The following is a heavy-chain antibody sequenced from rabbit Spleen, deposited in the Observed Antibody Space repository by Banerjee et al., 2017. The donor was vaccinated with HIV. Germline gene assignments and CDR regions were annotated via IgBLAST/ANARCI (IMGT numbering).Heavy chain of an antibody. J-gene: IGHJ6*01. Sequence: QSLEESGGDLVKPGASLTLTCTASGFSFSSTSYMCWFRQPPGKGLEWIGCIYPGSSGTTYYASWAKGRFTISKTSSTTVTLQMTSLTAADTATYFCARDTGTSFSSYGMDLWGQGTLVTVS. V-gene: IGHV1S40*01. CDR3: ARDTGTSFSSYGMDL. CDR1: GFSFSSTSY. CDR2: IYPGSSGTT. D-gene: IGHD8-1*01.